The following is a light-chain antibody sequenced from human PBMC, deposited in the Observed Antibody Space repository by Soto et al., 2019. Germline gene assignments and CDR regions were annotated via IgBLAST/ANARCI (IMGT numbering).Light chain of an antibody. CDR3: MQGKHWPWT. CDR1: QSLIHSDGNTY. CDR2: KVS. Sequence: DVVMTQSPLSLPVTLGQPASISCRSSQSLIHSDGNTYLNWFQQRPGQSPRRLIYKVSDRASGVPDRFVGSGSATDFTRTISRVEAEDVGVYYCMQGKHWPWTFGQGTEVEIK. J-gene: IGKJ1*01. V-gene: IGKV2-30*02.